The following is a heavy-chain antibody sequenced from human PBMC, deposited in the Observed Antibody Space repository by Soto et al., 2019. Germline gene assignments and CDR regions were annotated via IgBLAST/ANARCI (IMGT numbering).Heavy chain of an antibody. CDR2: IMPIFAAP. CDR1: GGTISTNV. J-gene: IGHJ4*02. Sequence: QVQLMQSGAEVKKPGSSGKVSCKASGGTISTNVISWVRQAPGHGLEWMGEIMPIFAAPNNAQKFQGRLPITADTSTTTVYMELSSLTSEDTAVYFCATGARYCSGGSCYPDDWGQGTLVIVSS. D-gene: IGHD2-15*01. CDR3: ATGARYCSGGSCYPDD. V-gene: IGHV1-69*06.